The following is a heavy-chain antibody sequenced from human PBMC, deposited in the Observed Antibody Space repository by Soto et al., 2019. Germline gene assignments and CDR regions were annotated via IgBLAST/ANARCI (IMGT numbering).Heavy chain of an antibody. V-gene: IGHV4-39*02. D-gene: IGHD6-19*01. CDR1: AGSLSSSKYY. CDR2: VYYNGFT. CDR3: AKDLWFHSSDWYGAGYFYYGMDV. J-gene: IGHJ6*02. Sequence: SETLSLTCTVSAGSLSSSKYYWCWIRHPPRKGLEWIGNVYYNGFTYYKPSLKSRVTISVDTSKNHFSLKLTSVTAADTAVYYCAKDLWFHSSDWYGAGYFYYGMDVWGQGTTVT.